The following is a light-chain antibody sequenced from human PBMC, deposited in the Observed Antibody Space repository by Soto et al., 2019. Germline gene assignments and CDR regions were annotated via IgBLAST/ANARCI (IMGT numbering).Light chain of an antibody. CDR1: QSVSSSH. J-gene: IGKJ1*01. CDR3: KQYGTSAGT. CDR2: GAT. V-gene: IGKV3-20*01. Sequence: EMGFTQSPGTLSLSPGERATLSCRASQSVSSSHLAWYQKNPGQAPRLLIYGATSRATGIPDRFSGSGSGTDFTLTISRLEPEDFAVYYCKQYGTSAGTFGQGTKVDIK.